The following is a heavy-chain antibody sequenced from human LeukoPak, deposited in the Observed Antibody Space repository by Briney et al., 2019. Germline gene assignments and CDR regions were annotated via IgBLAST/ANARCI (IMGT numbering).Heavy chain of an antibody. Sequence: GGSLRLSCAASGFTFDDYTMHWVRQAPGKGLEWVSLISWDGGSTYYADPVKGRFTISRDNSKNTLYFQMNSRRAEDTAVYYCARAGGGGINWYFDLWGRGTLVTVSS. CDR2: ISWDGGST. D-gene: IGHD2-21*01. CDR3: ARAGGGGINWYFDL. V-gene: IGHV3-43*01. J-gene: IGHJ2*01. CDR1: GFTFDDYT.